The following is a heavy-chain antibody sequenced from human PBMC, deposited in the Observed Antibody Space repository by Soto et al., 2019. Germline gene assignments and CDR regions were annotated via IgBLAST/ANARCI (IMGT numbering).Heavy chain of an antibody. V-gene: IGHV3-33*01. CDR2: IWNDGNGY. D-gene: IGHD6-13*01. CDR3: ARRQISPPTRGAASARGGMDV. J-gene: IGHJ6*02. CDR1: GFNFNNYG. Sequence: QVQLVESGGGVVQPGRSLRLSCAASGFNFNNYGMHWVRQAPGKGLEWVAVIWNDGNGYYYANSVTGRFTISRDTSKKPLDLQMSSLRAEDTAVYYCARRQISPPTRGAASARGGMDVWGQGTTVTVSS.